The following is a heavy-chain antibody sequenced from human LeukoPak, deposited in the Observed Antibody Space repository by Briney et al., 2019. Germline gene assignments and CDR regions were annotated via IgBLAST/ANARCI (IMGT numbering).Heavy chain of an antibody. CDR2: ISSSSSYI. V-gene: IGHV3-21*01. CDR1: GFTFSSYS. J-gene: IGHJ4*02. D-gene: IGHD4-17*01. Sequence: GESLKISCAASGFTFSSYSMNWVRQAPGKGLEWVSSISSSSSYIYYADSVKGRFTISRDNAKNSLYLQMNSLRAEDTAVYYCARVRYGNYFDYWGQGTLVTVSS. CDR3: ARVRYGNYFDY.